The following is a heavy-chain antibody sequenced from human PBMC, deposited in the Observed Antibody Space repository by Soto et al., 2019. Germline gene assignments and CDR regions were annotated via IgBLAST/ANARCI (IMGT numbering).Heavy chain of an antibody. J-gene: IGHJ3*02. V-gene: IGHV4-59*01. Sequence: QVQLQESGPGLVKPSETLSLTCSVSGGSISSYYWSWIRQPPGKGLEWIAYIYYSGTSYNPSLKSRVSRSLATPKTQFSRELSSVTAADTAVYYCARTYDGSGPNSGGYGFDIWGQGTMVTVSS. CDR3: ARTYDGSGPNSGGYGFDI. CDR1: GGSISSYY. CDR2: IYYSGT. D-gene: IGHD3-22*01.